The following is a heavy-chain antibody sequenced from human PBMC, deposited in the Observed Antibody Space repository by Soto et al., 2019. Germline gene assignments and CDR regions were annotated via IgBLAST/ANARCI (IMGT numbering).Heavy chain of an antibody. D-gene: IGHD2-2*01. CDR2: ISAYNGNT. V-gene: IGHV1-18*01. J-gene: IGHJ4*02. CDR1: GYTFTSYG. CDR3: ARDRNRLVPAAMFDY. Sequence: ASVNVSCKASGYTFTSYGISWVRQAPGQGLEWMGWISAYNGNTNYAQKLQGRVTMTTDTSTSTAYMELRSLRSDDTAVYYCARDRNRLVPAAMFDYWGQGTLVTVSS.